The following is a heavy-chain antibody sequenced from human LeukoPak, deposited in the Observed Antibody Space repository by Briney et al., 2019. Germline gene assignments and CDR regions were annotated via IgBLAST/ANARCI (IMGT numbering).Heavy chain of an antibody. D-gene: IGHD3-16*01. V-gene: IGHV3-21*01. Sequence: GGSLRLSCAASGFTFSSYSMTWVRQAPGKGLEWVSSISSSSSYIYYADSVKGRFTISRDNAKNSLYLQMNSLRAEDTAVYYCARALTTFGHWFDPWGQGTLVTVSS. J-gene: IGHJ5*02. CDR2: ISSSSSYI. CDR1: GFTFSSYS. CDR3: ARALTTFGHWFDP.